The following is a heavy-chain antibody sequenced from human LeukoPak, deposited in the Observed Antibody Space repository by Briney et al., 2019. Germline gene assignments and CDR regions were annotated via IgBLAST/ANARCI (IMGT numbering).Heavy chain of an antibody. J-gene: IGHJ3*02. D-gene: IGHD1-26*01. CDR2: ISYDGSNK. Sequence: GGSLRLSCAASGFTFSSYAMHWVRQAPGKGLEWVAVISYDGSNKYYADSVKGRFTISRDNSKNTLYLQMNSLRAEDTAVYYCARDVGSFQSAFDIWGQGTMVTVSS. V-gene: IGHV3-30-3*01. CDR1: GFTFSSYA. CDR3: ARDVGSFQSAFDI.